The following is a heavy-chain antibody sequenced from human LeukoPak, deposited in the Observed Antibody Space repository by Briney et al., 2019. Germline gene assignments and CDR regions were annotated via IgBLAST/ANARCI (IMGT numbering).Heavy chain of an antibody. Sequence: SETLSLTCTVSGGSISSSSYYWGWIRQPPGKGLEWIGSIYYSGSTYYNPSLKSRVTISVDTSKNQFSLKLSSVTAADTAVYYCARVYYDSSGYYEGIDYWGQGTLVTVSS. CDR3: ARVYYDSSGYYEGIDY. CDR2: IYYSGST. D-gene: IGHD3-22*01. J-gene: IGHJ4*02. CDR1: GGSISSSSYY. V-gene: IGHV4-39*01.